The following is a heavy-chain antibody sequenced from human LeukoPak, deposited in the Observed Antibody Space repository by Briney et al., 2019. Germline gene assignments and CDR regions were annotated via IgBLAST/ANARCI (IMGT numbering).Heavy chain of an antibody. Sequence: SETLSLTCSVSGDSIINYYWSWIRQPAGKGLEWLGRIYSTGTNDYNPSVKRRLTMSVDISKRQISLKLTSVTAADTAVYYCARGRDGYINYWGQGTLVTVSS. J-gene: IGHJ4*01. CDR2: IYSTGTN. D-gene: IGHD5-24*01. V-gene: IGHV4-4*07. CDR3: ARGRDGYINY. CDR1: GDSIINYY.